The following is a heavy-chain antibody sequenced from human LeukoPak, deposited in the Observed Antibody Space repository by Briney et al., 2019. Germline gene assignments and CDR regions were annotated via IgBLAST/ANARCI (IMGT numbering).Heavy chain of an antibody. CDR1: GFSFSSYA. CDR3: AKWPEGAMDYFDY. V-gene: IGHV3-23*01. Sequence: GGSLRLSCTASGFSFSSYAMTWARQAPVKGLEWVSAISGDGTRTYYADSVKGRFTISRDNSKNTLYLEMSSLRVEDTAIYYCAKWPEGAMDYFDYWGQGTLVTVSS. CDR2: ISGDGTRT. J-gene: IGHJ4*02. D-gene: IGHD3-16*01.